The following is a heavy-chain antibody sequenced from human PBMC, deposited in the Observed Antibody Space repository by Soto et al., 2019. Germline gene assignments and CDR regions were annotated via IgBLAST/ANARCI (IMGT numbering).Heavy chain of an antibody. V-gene: IGHV4-34*01. Sequence: QVQLQQWGAGLVKPSETLSLSCAVYGQSFSGHSWAWIRQPPGKALEWIGEINESGSTYYNPSLTSRVTISTDTSKNQFSLKLSSVSAADTAAYFCARGSGIVALPGELEDVNYDYWGQGTLVNVSS. CDR3: ARGSGIVALPGELEDVNYDY. CDR2: INESGST. J-gene: IGHJ4*02. D-gene: IGHD1-1*01. CDR1: GQSFSGHS.